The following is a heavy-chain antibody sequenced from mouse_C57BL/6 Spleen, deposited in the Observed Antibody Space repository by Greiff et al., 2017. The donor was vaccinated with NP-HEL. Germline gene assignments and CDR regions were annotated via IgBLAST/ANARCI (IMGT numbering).Heavy chain of an antibody. V-gene: IGHV1-7*01. CDR2: INPSSGYT. Sequence: QVQLQQSGAELAKPGASVKLSCKASGYTFTSYWMHWVKQRPGQGLEWIGYINPSSGYTKSNQKFKDKATLTAEKSSSTAYMQLSSLTYDDSAVYYCARAHYYGSSYDYAMDYWGQGTSVTVSS. J-gene: IGHJ4*01. CDR1: GYTFTSYW. CDR3: ARAHYYGSSYDYAMDY. D-gene: IGHD1-1*01.